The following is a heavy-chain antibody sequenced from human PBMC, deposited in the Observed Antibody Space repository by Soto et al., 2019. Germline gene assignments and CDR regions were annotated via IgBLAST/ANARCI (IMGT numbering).Heavy chain of an antibody. CDR2: INPNSGGT. J-gene: IGHJ6*02. CDR3: ARDLGIAVAGTDYYYGMDV. CDR1: GYTFTGYY. Sequence: ASVKVSCKASGYTFTGYYMHWVRQAPGQGLEWMGWINPNSGGTNYAQKFQGWVTMTRDTSISTAYMELSRLRSDGTAVYYCARDLGIAVAGTDYYYGMDVWGQGTTVTVSS. D-gene: IGHD6-19*01. V-gene: IGHV1-2*04.